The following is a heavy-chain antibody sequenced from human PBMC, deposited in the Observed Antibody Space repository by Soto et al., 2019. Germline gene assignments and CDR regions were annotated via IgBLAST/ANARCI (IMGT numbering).Heavy chain of an antibody. D-gene: IGHD3-10*01. CDR3: AKGYYFGSGSYRSNDY. Sequence: GGSLRLSCAASGFTFSDYSMDWVRQAPGRGLEWVSVISGSGGSTYYADSVKGRFTISRDNSKNTLYLQMNSLRAEDTAVYYCAKGYYFGSGSYRSNDYWGQGTLVTVSS. CDR1: GFTFSDYS. V-gene: IGHV3-23*01. CDR2: ISGSGGST. J-gene: IGHJ4*02.